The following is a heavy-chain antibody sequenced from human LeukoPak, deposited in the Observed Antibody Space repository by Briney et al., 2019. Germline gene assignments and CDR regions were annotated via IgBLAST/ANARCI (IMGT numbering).Heavy chain of an antibody. Sequence: TGGSLRLSCAASGFTFSSYAMSWVRQAPGKGLEWVSAISGSGGSTYYADSVKGRFTISRDNSKNTLYLQMNSLRVEDTAVYYCAKDEAAAGMTDFDYWGQGTLVTVSS. CDR2: ISGSGGST. J-gene: IGHJ4*02. V-gene: IGHV3-23*01. CDR1: GFTFSSYA. D-gene: IGHD6-13*01. CDR3: AKDEAAAGMTDFDY.